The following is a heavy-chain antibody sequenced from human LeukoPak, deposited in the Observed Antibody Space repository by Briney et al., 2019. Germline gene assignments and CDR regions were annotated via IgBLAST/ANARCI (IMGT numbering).Heavy chain of an antibody. V-gene: IGHV4-39*07. Sequence: SETLSLTCTVSGGSISSSSYYWGWIRQPPGKGLEWIGSIYYSGSTHYNPSLKSRVTISVDTSKNQFSLKLSSVTAADTAVYYCARRIMITFGGVGRQHAFDIWGQGTMVTVSS. CDR2: IYYSGST. CDR3: ARRIMITFGGVGRQHAFDI. J-gene: IGHJ3*02. D-gene: IGHD3-16*01. CDR1: GGSISSSSYY.